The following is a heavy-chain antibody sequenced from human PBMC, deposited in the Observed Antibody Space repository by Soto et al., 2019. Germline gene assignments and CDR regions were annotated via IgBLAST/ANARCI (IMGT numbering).Heavy chain of an antibody. V-gene: IGHV4-4*07. D-gene: IGHD1-26*01. Sequence: PSETLSLTCTVSGGSTPGYNRSWIRQPAGEGLERIGRIYSSGSTKYNPSLKSRVTMSVDTSKNQFSLNLISVTAADTAVYYCARSGGSFNLDFWGLGTLVTVSS. J-gene: IGHJ4*02. CDR2: IYSSGST. CDR1: GGSTPGYN. CDR3: ARSGGSFNLDF.